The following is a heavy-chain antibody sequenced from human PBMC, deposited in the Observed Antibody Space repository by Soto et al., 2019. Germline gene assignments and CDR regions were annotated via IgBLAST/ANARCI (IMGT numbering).Heavy chain of an antibody. V-gene: IGHV1-3*01. Sequence: QVQLVQSGAEVKKPGASVKVSCKASGYTFTSYAMHWVRQAPGQRLEWMGWINAGNGNTKYSQKFQGRVTITRDTSASTAYMALRGLRSEDTAVYYCERDKHDDGDYVWEVGFSYYGMDVWCQWTTVTVSS. CDR2: INAGNGNT. J-gene: IGHJ6*02. CDR1: GYTFTSYA. D-gene: IGHD4-17*01. CDR3: ERDKHDDGDYVWEVGFSYYGMDV.